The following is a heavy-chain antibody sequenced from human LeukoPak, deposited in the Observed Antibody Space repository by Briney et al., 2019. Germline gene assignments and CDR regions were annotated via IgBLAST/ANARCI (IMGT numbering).Heavy chain of an antibody. CDR3: GSRGSSSLYECFQN. V-gene: IGHV4-59*08. CDR1: GGSISSYY. Sequence: LETLSLTCTVSGGSISSYYWSWIRQPPGKGLEWFGYIYYSGSTNSNPSLKSRVIISVDTSKNQFFLKLSPVTAADTAVYYCGSRGSSSLYECFQNWGQGTLVTVSS. J-gene: IGHJ1*01. CDR2: IYYSGST. D-gene: IGHD6-13*01.